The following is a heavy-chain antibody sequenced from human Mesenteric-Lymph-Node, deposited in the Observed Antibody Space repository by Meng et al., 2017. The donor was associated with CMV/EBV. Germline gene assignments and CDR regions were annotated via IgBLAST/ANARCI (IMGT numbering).Heavy chain of an antibody. CDR1: GFTFDDYT. V-gene: IGHV3-7*01. J-gene: IGHJ3*02. D-gene: IGHD2-2*01. CDR3: ARDPAFGAVDI. Sequence: GESLKISCAASGFTFDDYTMHWVRQAPGKGLEWVANMKEDGSEKNYVDSVKGRFTISRDNAKNSLYLQMSSLRAEDTAIYYCARDPAFGAVDIWGQGTLVTVSS. CDR2: MKEDGSEK.